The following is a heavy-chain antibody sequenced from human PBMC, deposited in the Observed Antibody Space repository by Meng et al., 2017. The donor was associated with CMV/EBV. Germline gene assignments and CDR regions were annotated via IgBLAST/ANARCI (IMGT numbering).Heavy chain of an antibody. CDR1: GYIFNSYD. CDR2: MNPNSGNT. Sequence: ASVKVSCKASGYIFNSYDINWLRQATGQGLEWMGWMNPNSGNTGYAQKFQGRVTMTRNTSISTAYMELSSLRSEDTAVYYCARGGEYYYGSSGKGFDPWGQGTLVTVSS. V-gene: IGHV1-8*01. D-gene: IGHD3-22*01. CDR3: ARGGEYYYGSSGKGFDP. J-gene: IGHJ5*02.